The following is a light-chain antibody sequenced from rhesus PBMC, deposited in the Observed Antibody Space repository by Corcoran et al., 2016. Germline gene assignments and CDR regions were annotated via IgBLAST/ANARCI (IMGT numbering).Light chain of an antibody. V-gene: IGKV3-10*01. CDR3: YRHISGWT. CDR1: QGVSSY. Sequence: QVILTQSPATLSLSPGERATLSCRASQGVSSYLAWYQQKPGQAPRLLIYGASNRATGIPDRFSGSGSVTDFTLTIIRLETEGVGVYHCYRHISGWTFGQGTKVEIK. J-gene: IGKJ1*01. CDR2: GAS.